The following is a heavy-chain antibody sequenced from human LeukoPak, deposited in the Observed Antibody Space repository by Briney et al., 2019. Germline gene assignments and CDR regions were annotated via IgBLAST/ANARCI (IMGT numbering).Heavy chain of an antibody. CDR3: ASTFREDIGSSFDY. Sequence: GASVKVSCKASGYTFTSYGISWVRQAPGQGLEWMGWISAYNGNTNYAQKLQGRVTITRDTSASTAYMELSSLRSEDTAVYYCASTFREDIGSSFDYWGQGTLVTVSS. CDR2: ISAYNGNT. CDR1: GYTFTSYG. V-gene: IGHV1-18*01. J-gene: IGHJ4*02. D-gene: IGHD2-15*01.